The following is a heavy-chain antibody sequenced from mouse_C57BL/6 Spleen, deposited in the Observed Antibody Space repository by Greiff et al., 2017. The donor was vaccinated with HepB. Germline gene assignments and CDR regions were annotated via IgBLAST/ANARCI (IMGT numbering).Heavy chain of an antibody. CDR2: ISYDGSN. J-gene: IGHJ3*01. D-gene: IGHD2-4*01. Sequence: EVHLVESGPGLVKPSQSLSLTCSVTGYSITSGYYWNWIRQFPGNKLEWMGYISYDGSNNYNPSLKNRISITRDTSKNQFFLKLNSVTTEDTATYYCAREDDYDSWFAYWGQGTLVTVSA. V-gene: IGHV3-6*01. CDR1: GYSITSGYY. CDR3: AREDDYDSWFAY.